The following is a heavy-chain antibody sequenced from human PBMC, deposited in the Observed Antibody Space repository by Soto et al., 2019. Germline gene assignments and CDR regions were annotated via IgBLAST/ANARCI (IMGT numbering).Heavy chain of an antibody. CDR3: ARGPRGLYGNDY. CDR2: INMDGSRT. CDR1: GFTFSRDP. Sequence: GGSLRLSCAASGFTFSRDPMHWVRQAPGKGLVWVSRINMDGSRTNYADSVKGRFTISRDNAKNTLYLQMNSLRADDTAVYYCARGPRGLYGNDYWGQGALVTVSS. V-gene: IGHV3-74*01. D-gene: IGHD4-4*01. J-gene: IGHJ4*02.